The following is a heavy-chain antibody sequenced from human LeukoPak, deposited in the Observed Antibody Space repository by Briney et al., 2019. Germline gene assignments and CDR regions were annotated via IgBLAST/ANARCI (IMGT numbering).Heavy chain of an antibody. CDR3: ASVGSGSYSGTQFDY. CDR2: IYPGDSDT. Sequence: PGGSLRLSCAASGFTFSSYAMSWVRQMPGKGLEWMGIIYPGDSDTRYSLSFQGQVTISADKSISTAYLQWSSLKASDTAMYYCASVGSGSYSGTQFDYWGQGTLVTVSS. D-gene: IGHD1-26*01. V-gene: IGHV5-51*01. J-gene: IGHJ4*02. CDR1: GFTFSSYA.